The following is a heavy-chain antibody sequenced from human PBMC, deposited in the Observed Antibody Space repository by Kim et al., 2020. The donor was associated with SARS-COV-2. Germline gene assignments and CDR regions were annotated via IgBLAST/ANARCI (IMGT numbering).Heavy chain of an antibody. J-gene: IGHJ5*02. CDR3: ARQQGHYGSGSYMAWFDP. D-gene: IGHD3-10*01. Sequence: SETLSLTCTVSGGSISSSSYYWGCIRQPPGKGLEWIGSIYYSGSTYYNPSLKSRVTISVDTSKNQFSLKLSSVTAADTAVYYCARQQGHYGSGSYMAWFDPWGQGTLVTVSS. V-gene: IGHV4-39*01. CDR2: IYYSGST. CDR1: GGSISSSSYY.